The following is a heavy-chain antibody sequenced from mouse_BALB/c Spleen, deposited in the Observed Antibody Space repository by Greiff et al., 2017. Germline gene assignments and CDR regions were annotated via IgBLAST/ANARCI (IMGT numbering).Heavy chain of an antibody. CDR3: ARHYYGSSYY. CDR1: GFAFSSYD. CDR2: ISSGGGST. J-gene: IGHJ2*01. D-gene: IGHD1-1*01. Sequence: EVKVEESWGCLVKPGGSLKLSCAASGFAFSSYDMSWVRQTPEKRLEWVAYISSGGGSTYYPDTVKGRFTISRDNAKNTLYLQMSSLKSEDTAMYYCARHYYGSSYYWGQGTTLTVSS. V-gene: IGHV5-12-1*01.